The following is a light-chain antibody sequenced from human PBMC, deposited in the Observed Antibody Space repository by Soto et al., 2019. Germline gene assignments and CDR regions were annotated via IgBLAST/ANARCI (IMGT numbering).Light chain of an antibody. CDR3: HKYNSWPPGT. CDR2: DAS. V-gene: IGKV1-33*01. CDR1: QAITNY. Sequence: SPSPLSAAVADRVTITCQARQAITNYLNWSQQKPGKAPKLLISDASTRATGITARFSGSGSGAEFTLTIISLQSADYVPYYYHKYNSWPPGTVGQGTKVDIK. J-gene: IGKJ2*01.